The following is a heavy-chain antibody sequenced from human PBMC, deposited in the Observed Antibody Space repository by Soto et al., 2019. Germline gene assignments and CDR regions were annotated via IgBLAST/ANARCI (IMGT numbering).Heavy chain of an antibody. D-gene: IGHD3-10*01. V-gene: IGHV4-30-2*01. CDR2: IYHSGST. CDR3: ARVKFRGYYFDY. Sequence: PSETLSLTCAVSSGSIWSCGYAWSWIRQPPGKGLEWIGYIYHSGSTYYNPSLKSRVTISVDRSKNQFSLKLSSVTAADTALYYCARVKFRGYYFDYWGQGTLVTVSS. J-gene: IGHJ4*02. CDR1: SGSIWSCGYA.